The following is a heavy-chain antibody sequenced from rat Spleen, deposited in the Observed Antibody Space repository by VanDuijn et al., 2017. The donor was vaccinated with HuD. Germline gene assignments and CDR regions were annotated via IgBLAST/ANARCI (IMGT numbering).Heavy chain of an antibody. CDR1: GFTFSSFP. J-gene: IGHJ2*01. CDR3: TRGGGLGVRFRSLFDY. D-gene: IGHD4-3*01. V-gene: IGHV5-46*01. CDR2: ISTSGGST. Sequence: EVQLVESGGGLVQPGRSMKLSCAASGFTFSSFPMAWVRQAPTKGLEWVATISTSGGSTYYRDSVKGRFTISRDNAKSTLYLQMNSLRSEDTATYYWTRGGGLGVRFRSLFDYWGQGVMVTVSS.